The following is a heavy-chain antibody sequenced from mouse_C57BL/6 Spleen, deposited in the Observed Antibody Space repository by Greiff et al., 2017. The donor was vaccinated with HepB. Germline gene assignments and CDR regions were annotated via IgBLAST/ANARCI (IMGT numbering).Heavy chain of an antibody. Sequence: QVQLKESGPELVKPGASVKISCKASGYAFSSSWMNWVKQRPGKGLEWIGRIYPGDGDTNYNGKFKGKATLTANKSSSTAYMQLSILTSEDSAVYFCTRSLELDYWGQGTTLTVSS. CDR1: GYAFSSSW. CDR3: TRSLELDY. D-gene: IGHD4-1*01. J-gene: IGHJ2*01. CDR2: IYPGDGDT. V-gene: IGHV1-82*01.